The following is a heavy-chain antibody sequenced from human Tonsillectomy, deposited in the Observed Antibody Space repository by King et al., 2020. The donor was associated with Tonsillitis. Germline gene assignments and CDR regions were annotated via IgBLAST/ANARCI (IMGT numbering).Heavy chain of an antibody. CDR1: GGTFSSYA. V-gene: IGHV1-69*12. Sequence: QLVQSGAEVKKPGSSVKVSCKASGGTFSSYAISWVRQAPGQGLEWMGGIIPIFGTANYAQKFRGRVTITADESTSTAYMELSSLRSEDTAVYYCARMWSSGYYCECSYLDYWGQGPLVTVP. D-gene: IGHD3-22*01. CDR2: IIPIFGTA. J-gene: IGHJ4*02. CDR3: ARMWSSGYYCECSYLDY.